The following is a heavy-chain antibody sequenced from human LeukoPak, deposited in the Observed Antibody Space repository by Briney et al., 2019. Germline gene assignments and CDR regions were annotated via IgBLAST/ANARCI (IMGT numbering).Heavy chain of an antibody. J-gene: IGHJ4*02. Sequence: GGSLRLSCAASGFTLSTYWMRWDRQAPGKGLEWVANIKQDGSEQHYVDSVKGRFIISRDNAKNSLYLQMTSLRAEDTAVYYCARVWNDGTVDYWGQGTLVTVSS. CDR2: IKQDGSEQ. CDR1: GFTLSTYW. D-gene: IGHD1-1*01. V-gene: IGHV3-7*01. CDR3: ARVWNDGTVDY.